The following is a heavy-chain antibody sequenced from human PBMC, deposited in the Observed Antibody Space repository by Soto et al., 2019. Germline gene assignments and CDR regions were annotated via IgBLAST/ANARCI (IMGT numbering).Heavy chain of an antibody. CDR1: GFTFSSYA. J-gene: IGHJ6*02. CDR2: ISASGENT. D-gene: IGHD3-16*02. V-gene: IGHV3-23*01. CDR3: ARDYDYVWGSYRYTSYYYYGMDV. Sequence: GGSLRLSCAASGFTFSSYAMSWVRQAPGRGLEWVSAISASGENTWYTHSVKGRFTISRDNSKNTLYLQMNSLRAEDTAVYYCARDYDYVWGSYRYTSYYYYGMDVWGQGTTVTVSS.